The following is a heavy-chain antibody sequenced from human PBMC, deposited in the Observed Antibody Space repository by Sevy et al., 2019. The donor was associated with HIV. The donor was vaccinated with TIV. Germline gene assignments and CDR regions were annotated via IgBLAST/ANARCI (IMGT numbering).Heavy chain of an antibody. Sequence: ASMKVSCKASGYTFTGYYMHWVRQAPGQGLEWMGWINPNSGGTNYAQKFQGRVTMTRDTSISTAYMELSRLRSDDTAVYYCARDPHFNDAFDIWGQGTMVTVSS. CDR2: INPNSGGT. J-gene: IGHJ3*02. CDR3: ARDPHFNDAFDI. V-gene: IGHV1-2*02. CDR1: GYTFTGYY.